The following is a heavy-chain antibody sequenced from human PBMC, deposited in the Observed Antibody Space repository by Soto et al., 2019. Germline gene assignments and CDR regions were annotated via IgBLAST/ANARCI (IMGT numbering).Heavy chain of an antibody. D-gene: IGHD3-16*01. CDR2: IFWADDK. Sequence: QITLKESCPTLVKPTQTLTLTCTGSGFSLSTTGVGVGWIRQAQGTALDYLAIIFWADDKYYSPPLKSRITITKDTSENQVVLTLTDVAPVDTGKYYCSYRRLKGATYFDLWCRGTLVTVSS. V-gene: IGHV2-5*02. CDR3: SYRRLKGATYFDL. J-gene: IGHJ2*01. CDR1: GFSLSTTGVG.